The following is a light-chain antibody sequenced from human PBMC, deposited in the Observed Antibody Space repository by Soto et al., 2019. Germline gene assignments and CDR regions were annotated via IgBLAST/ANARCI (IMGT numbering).Light chain of an antibody. J-gene: IGLJ1*01. CDR1: SSDVGKYDR. CDR2: EVT. V-gene: IGLV2-18*02. Sequence: QSALTQPPSVSGSPGQSVTISCTGTSSDVGKYDRVSWYQQPPGTAPKLIIYEVTNRPSGVPARFSGSKSGNTASLTISGLQAEDEAGYYCSSYISTSRYVFGAGTKLTVL. CDR3: SSYISTSRYV.